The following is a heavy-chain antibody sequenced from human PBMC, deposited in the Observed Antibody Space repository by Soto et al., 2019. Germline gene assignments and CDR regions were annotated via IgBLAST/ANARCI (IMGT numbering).Heavy chain of an antibody. CDR1: GYFLTALS. CDR2: FDREDGET. J-gene: IGHJ4*02. Sequence: ASVKVSCKVSGYFLTALSIHWVRQAPGKGLEWMGGFDREDGETIYAQKFQGRVTMTEDTSTDSAYMELSSLTSEDTAIYYCAHGEGIVKSIVYFDYWGQGALVTVSS. D-gene: IGHD1-26*01. CDR3: AHGEGIVKSIVYFDY. V-gene: IGHV1-24*01.